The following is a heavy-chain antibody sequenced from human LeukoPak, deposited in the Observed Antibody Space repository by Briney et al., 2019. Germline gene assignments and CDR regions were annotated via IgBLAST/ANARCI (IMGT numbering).Heavy chain of an antibody. CDR1: GFTFGGYG. CDR3: TRYNNDHFDY. J-gene: IGHJ4*02. V-gene: IGHV3-33*01. CDR2: IAYDGSSA. D-gene: IGHD1-14*01. Sequence: PGGSLRLSCAGSGFTFGGYGMHWFRQTPGKGLEWVAVIAYDGSSAFYADSVKGRFTISRDNSKNTMSVQMDALRAEDTAVYYCTRYNNDHFDYWGQGTLVTVSS.